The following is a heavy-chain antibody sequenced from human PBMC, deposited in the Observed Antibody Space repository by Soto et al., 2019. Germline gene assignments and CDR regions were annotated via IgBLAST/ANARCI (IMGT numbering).Heavy chain of an antibody. D-gene: IGHD3-9*01. Sequence: GGSLRLSCAASGFTFSSYSMNWVRQAPGKGLEWVSSISSSSSYIYYADTVKGRFTISRDNAKNSLYLQMNSLRAEDTAVYYFARGSYYDILTGYYIPSFLGYWGQGTLVTVSS. CDR2: ISSSSSYI. CDR3: ARGSYYDILTGYYIPSFLGY. J-gene: IGHJ4*02. CDR1: GFTFSSYS. V-gene: IGHV3-21*01.